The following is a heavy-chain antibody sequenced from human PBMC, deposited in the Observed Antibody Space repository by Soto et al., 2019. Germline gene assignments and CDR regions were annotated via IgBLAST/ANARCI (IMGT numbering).Heavy chain of an antibody. CDR3: ARRYGDYFDF. CDR2: IYYSGGT. Sequence: QVQLQESGPGLVKPSETLSLTCTVSGGSISSYYWSWIRQPPGKGLEWIGYIYYSGGTNYNPSLKXRVTISVATSKNQFSLTLSSVTAADAAVYYCARRYGDYFDFWGQGTLVTVSS. D-gene: IGHD4-17*01. CDR1: GGSISSYY. J-gene: IGHJ4*02. V-gene: IGHV4-59*08.